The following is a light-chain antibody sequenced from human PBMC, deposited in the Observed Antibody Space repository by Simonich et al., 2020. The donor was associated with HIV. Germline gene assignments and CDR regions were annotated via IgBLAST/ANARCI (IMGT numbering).Light chain of an antibody. Sequence: DIVMTQSPDSLAVSLGERATINCKSSQSGLYSSNNKNYLAWYQQKPGPPPKLLIYWASTRESGVPARFSGSGSGTDFTLTISSLQAEDVAVYYCQQYYSTPWTFGQGTKVEIK. CDR1: QSGLYSSNNKNY. J-gene: IGKJ1*01. V-gene: IGKV4-1*01. CDR3: QQYYSTPWT. CDR2: WAS.